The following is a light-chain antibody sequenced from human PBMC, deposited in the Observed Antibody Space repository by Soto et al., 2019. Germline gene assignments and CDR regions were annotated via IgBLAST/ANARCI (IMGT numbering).Light chain of an antibody. CDR2: GAS. CDR1: QSVSSSY. CDR3: QQYGSSPPVT. Sequence: EIVLTQSPGPLSLSPGERATLSCRASQSVSSSYLAWYQQKPGQAPRLLIYGASSRATGIPDRFSGSGSGTDFTLTISRLEPEDFAVYYCQQYGSSPPVTFGQGTRLEI. J-gene: IGKJ5*01. V-gene: IGKV3-20*01.